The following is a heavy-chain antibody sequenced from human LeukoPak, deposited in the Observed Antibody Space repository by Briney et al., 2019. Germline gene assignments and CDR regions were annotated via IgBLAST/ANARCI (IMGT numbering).Heavy chain of an antibody. V-gene: IGHV1-18*01. Sequence: VASVKVSCKASGYTFTSYGISWVRQAPGQGLEWKGWISAYNGNTNYAQKLQGRVTMTTDTSTSTAYMELRSLRSDDTAVYYCARDTSLAEAYAFDIWGQGTMVTVSS. J-gene: IGHJ3*02. CDR1: GYTFTSYG. CDR2: ISAYNGNT. D-gene: IGHD2/OR15-2a*01. CDR3: ARDTSLAEAYAFDI.